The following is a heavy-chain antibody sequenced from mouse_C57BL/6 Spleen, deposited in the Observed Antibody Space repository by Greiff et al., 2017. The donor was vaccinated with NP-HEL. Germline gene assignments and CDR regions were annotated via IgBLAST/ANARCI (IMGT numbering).Heavy chain of an antibody. V-gene: IGHV14-4*01. CDR2: IDPENGDT. J-gene: IGHJ2*01. D-gene: IGHD1-1*01. CDR1: GFNIKDDY. CDR3: ATRCYYGSSYGVY. Sequence: VQLQQSGAELVRPGASVKLSCTASGFNIKDDYMHWVKQRPEQGLEWIGWIDPENGDTEYASKFQGKATITADTSSNTAYLQLSSLTSEDTAVYYCATRCYYGSSYGVYWGQGTTLTVSS.